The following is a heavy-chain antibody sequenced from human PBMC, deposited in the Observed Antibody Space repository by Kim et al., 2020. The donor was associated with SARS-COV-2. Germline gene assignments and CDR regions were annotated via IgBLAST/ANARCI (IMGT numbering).Heavy chain of an antibody. J-gene: IGHJ4*02. Sequence: GGSLRLSCVASGFTFSNYAMTCVRQTPEKGLEWVSAISSTGGDTFYADSVKGRFTVSRDNSRNTLYLQMNSLTAEDTALYYCAKGGSWCDYWGQGTLVT. CDR3: AKGGSWCDY. D-gene: IGHD6-13*01. CDR1: GFTFSNYA. CDR2: ISSTGGDT. V-gene: IGHV3-23*01.